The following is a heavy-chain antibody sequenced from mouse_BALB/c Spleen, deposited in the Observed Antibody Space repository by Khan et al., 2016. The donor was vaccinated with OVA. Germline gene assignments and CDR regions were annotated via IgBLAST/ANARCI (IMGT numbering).Heavy chain of an antibody. Sequence: EVELVESGGGLVKPGGSLKLSCIASGFTFSTFAMSWVRQTPEKRLEWVATINSDGDYTYYPDSVKGRFTISRDSAKNTLSLQMNSLRSEDTAMYYCARHNYGPFAYWGQGTLVTVSA. V-gene: IGHV5-9-3*01. CDR1: GFTFSTFA. D-gene: IGHD1-1*01. CDR2: INSDGDYT. CDR3: ARHNYGPFAY. J-gene: IGHJ3*01.